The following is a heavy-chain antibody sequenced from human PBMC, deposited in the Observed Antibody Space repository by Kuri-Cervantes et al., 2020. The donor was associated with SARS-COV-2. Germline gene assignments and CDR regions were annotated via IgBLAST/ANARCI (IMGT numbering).Heavy chain of an antibody. CDR2: ICSSGSTI. Sequence: GESLKISCAASGFTFSNYYMNWIRQAPGKGLEWVSYICSSGSTIYYADSVKGRFTISRDNAKNTLYLQMNSLRAEDTAVYYCARPLRGDYYYGSGSYYSFFAEGGMDVWGQGTTVTVSS. J-gene: IGHJ6*02. CDR3: ARPLRGDYYYGSGSYYSFFAEGGMDV. V-gene: IGHV3-11*04. D-gene: IGHD3-10*01. CDR1: GFTFSNYY.